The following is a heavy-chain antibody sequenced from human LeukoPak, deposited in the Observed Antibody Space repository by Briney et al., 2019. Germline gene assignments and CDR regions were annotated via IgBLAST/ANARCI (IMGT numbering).Heavy chain of an antibody. CDR3: ARGGDSGSYLH. Sequence: RASVKVSCKASGYTFNNYGISWVRQAPGQGLEWMGWINPNSGGTNYAQKFQGRVTMTRDTSISTAYMELSRLRSDDTAVYYCARGGDSGSYLHWGQGTLVTVSS. CDR1: GYTFNNYG. D-gene: IGHD1-26*01. CDR2: INPNSGGT. V-gene: IGHV1-2*02. J-gene: IGHJ4*02.